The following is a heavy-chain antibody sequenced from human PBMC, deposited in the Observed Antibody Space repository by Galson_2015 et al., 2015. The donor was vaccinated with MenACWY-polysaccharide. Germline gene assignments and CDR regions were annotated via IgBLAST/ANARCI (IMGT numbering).Heavy chain of an antibody. J-gene: IGHJ4*02. V-gene: IGHV2-5*05. CDR1: GFSVTATGVG. CDR3: VRLLGGVSFDS. D-gene: IGHD1-26*01. Sequence: PALVKPTQTLSLTCTFSGFSVTATGVGVGWIRQPPGKAPEWLAPIYWDGDKSFGPSLGARLNIHKDTPRDQVVLTMTDMDPVDTATYYCVRLLGGVSFDSWGQGTL. CDR2: IYWDGDK.